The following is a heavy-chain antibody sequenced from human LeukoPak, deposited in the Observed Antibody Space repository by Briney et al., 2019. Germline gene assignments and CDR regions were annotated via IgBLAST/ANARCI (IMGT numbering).Heavy chain of an antibody. V-gene: IGHV3-20*04. D-gene: IGHD3-22*01. J-gene: IGHJ1*01. Sequence: PGGSLRLSCAASGFTFDDYGMSWVRQAPGKGLEWVSGTNWNGGRTGYADSVKGRFTISRDNAKNSLYLQMNSLRAEDTALYYCARSDYDSSGDYRTHFQHWGQGTLVTVSS. CDR1: GFTFDDYG. CDR2: TNWNGGRT. CDR3: ARSDYDSSGDYRTHFQH.